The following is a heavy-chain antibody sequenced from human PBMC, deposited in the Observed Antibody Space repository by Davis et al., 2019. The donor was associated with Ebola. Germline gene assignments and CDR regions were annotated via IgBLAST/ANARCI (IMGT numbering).Heavy chain of an antibody. CDR1: GGSISYYY. CDR2: IYYSGTT. V-gene: IGHV4-59*01. J-gene: IGHJ4*02. CDR3: ARANTGMVPPEIDS. D-gene: IGHD5-18*01. Sequence: SATLSLPCPVSGGSISYYYWNWIRQAPGKGLEWVGDIYYSGTTNYNPSLKSRVTISVDTSKNQFSLRLSSVTAADTAIYYCARANTGMVPPEIDSWGRGTLVTVSS.